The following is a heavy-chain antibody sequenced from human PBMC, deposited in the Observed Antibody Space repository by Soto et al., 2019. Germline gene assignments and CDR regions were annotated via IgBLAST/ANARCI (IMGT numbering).Heavy chain of an antibody. CDR2: IDAASGNT. CDR3: GRSVVGATGEILYNAMDV. D-gene: IGHD1-26*01. V-gene: IGHV1-3*01. Sequence: QVQLVQSGAEVKKPGASVKVSCKASGYTFSGYSLHWVRQAPGQRLEWMGWIDAASGNTKYSRRFRGRVRITSDTSASTAYMEVGGLRSEDTAVYYCGRSVVGATGEILYNAMDVWGQGATVTVSS. J-gene: IGHJ6*02. CDR1: GYTFSGYS.